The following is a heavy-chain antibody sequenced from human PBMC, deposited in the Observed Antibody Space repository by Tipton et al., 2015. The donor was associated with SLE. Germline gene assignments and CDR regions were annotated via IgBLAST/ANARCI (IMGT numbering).Heavy chain of an antibody. J-gene: IGHJ2*01. CDR1: GGSFSGYY. CDR2: INHSGST. V-gene: IGHV4-34*01. D-gene: IGHD7-27*01. Sequence: TLSLTCAVYGGSFSGYYWSWIRQPPGKGLEWIGEINHSGSTNYNPSLKSRVTISVDTSKNQFSLKLSSMTAADTAVYYRARVPLLTGSWYFDLWGRGTLVTVSS. CDR3: ARVPLLTGSWYFDL.